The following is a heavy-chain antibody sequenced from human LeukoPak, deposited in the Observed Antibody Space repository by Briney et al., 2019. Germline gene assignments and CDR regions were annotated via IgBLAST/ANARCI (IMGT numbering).Heavy chain of an antibody. CDR1: GFTFSSYG. V-gene: IGHV3-30*18. CDR3: AKDGGSSSGWYSRTLEYYFDY. D-gene: IGHD6-19*01. Sequence: GGSLRLSWAASGFTFSSYGMHWVRQAPGKGLEWVAVISYDGSNKYYADSVKGRFTISRDNSKNTLYLQMNSLRAEDTAVYYCAKDGGSSSGWYSRTLEYYFDYRGQGTLVTVSS. CDR2: ISYDGSNK. J-gene: IGHJ4*02.